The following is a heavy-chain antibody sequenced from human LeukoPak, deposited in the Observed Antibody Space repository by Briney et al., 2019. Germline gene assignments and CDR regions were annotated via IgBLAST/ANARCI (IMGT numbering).Heavy chain of an antibody. Sequence: GGSLRLSCAASGFTFSSYAMSWVRQAPGKGLKWVSSISSSSSYIYYADSVKGRFTISRDNAKNSLYLQMDSLRAEDTAVYYCAREEGLVLDYWGQGTLVTVSS. CDR2: ISSSSSYI. CDR1: GFTFSSYA. J-gene: IGHJ4*02. CDR3: AREEGLVLDY. V-gene: IGHV3-21*01. D-gene: IGHD2-8*02.